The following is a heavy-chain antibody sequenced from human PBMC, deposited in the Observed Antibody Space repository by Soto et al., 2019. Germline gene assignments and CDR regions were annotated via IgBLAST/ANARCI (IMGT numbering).Heavy chain of an antibody. CDR2: IIPIFGTS. J-gene: IGHJ3*02. D-gene: IGHD3-10*01. Sequence: QVQLVQSEAEVKKPGSSMKVSCKASGGSFSNFAISWVRQAPGQGLEWMGGIIPIFGTSNSAQKFQGRVSLTADESTNTAYLELNSLRSEDTAVYYCARDSGGYGAPAFDIWGQGTMVIVSA. CDR3: ARDSGGYGAPAFDI. CDR1: GGSFSNFA. V-gene: IGHV1-69*12.